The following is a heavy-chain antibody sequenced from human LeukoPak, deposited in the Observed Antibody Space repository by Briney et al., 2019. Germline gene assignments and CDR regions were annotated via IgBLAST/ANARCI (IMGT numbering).Heavy chain of an antibody. CDR3: AKFWVGYFEY. CDR2: ISYDGSNK. J-gene: IGHJ2*01. Sequence: GGSLRLSCAASGFTFSSYAMHWVRQAPGKGLEWVAVISYDGSNKYYADSVKGRFTISRDNSKNTLYLQMNSLRAEDTAVYYCAKFWVGYFEYWGRGTLVAVSS. CDR1: GFTFSSYA. D-gene: IGHD2/OR15-2a*01. V-gene: IGHV3-30-3*02.